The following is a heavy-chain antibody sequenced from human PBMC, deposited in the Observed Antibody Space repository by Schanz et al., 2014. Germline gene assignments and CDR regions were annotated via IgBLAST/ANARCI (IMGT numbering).Heavy chain of an antibody. CDR1: GFTFSSYA. V-gene: IGHV3-23*01. Sequence: QLLESGGGLVQPGGSLRLSCAVSGFTFSSYAMSWVRQAPGKGLEWVSTISGGGGGYRPYADSVKGRFTISRDNAKNSVYLQMNSLRAEDTAEYYCARGVRVRGIIIDYWGPGTLVTVSS. D-gene: IGHD3-10*01. J-gene: IGHJ4*02. CDR3: ARGVRVRGIIIDY. CDR2: ISGGGGGYR.